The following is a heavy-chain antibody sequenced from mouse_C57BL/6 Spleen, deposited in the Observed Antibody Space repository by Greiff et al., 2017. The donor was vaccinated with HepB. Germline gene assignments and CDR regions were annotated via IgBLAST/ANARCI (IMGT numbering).Heavy chain of an antibody. Sequence: QVQLQQPGAELVMPGASVKLSCKASGYTFTSYWMHWVKQRPGQGLEWIGEIDPSDSYTNYNQKFKGKSTLTVDKSSSTAYMQLSSLTSEDSAVYYCARYLGRQWYFDVWGTGTTVTVSS. CDR3: ARYLGRQWYFDV. D-gene: IGHD4-1*01. CDR2: IDPSDSYT. V-gene: IGHV1-69*01. CDR1: GYTFTSYW. J-gene: IGHJ1*03.